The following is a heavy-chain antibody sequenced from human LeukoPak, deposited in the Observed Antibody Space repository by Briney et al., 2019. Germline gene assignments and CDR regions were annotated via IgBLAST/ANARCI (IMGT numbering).Heavy chain of an antibody. Sequence: ASVKASCKAPGYTFSSYGISWVRQAPGQGLEWMGWISAYNGNTDSAQKVQGRVTMTTDTSTSTAYMELRSLRSDDTAVYYCARDGSRGYGDFDYWGQGTLVTVSS. J-gene: IGHJ4*02. D-gene: IGHD4-17*01. CDR2: ISAYNGNT. V-gene: IGHV1-18*01. CDR3: ARDGSRGYGDFDY. CDR1: GYTFSSYG.